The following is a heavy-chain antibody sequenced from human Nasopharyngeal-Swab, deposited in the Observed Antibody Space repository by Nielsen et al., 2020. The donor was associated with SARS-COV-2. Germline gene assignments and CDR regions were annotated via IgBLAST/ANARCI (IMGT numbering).Heavy chain of an antibody. J-gene: IGHJ4*02. CDR2: INPSGGST. V-gene: IGHV1-46*01. CDR3: ARGYSRIIVVVPWRKGYFDY. D-gene: IGHD2-2*01. CDR1: GYTFTSYY. Sequence: ASVKVSCKASGYTFTSYYMHWVRQAPGQGLEWMGIINPSGGSTSYAQKFQGRVTMTRDTSTSTVYMELSSLRSEDTAVYYCARGYSRIIVVVPWRKGYFDYWGQGTLVTVSP.